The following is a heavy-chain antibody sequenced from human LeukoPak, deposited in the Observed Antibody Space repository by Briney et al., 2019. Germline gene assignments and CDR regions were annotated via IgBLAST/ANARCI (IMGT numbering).Heavy chain of an antibody. CDR2: ISASGTDT. V-gene: IGHV3-23*01. J-gene: IGHJ5*02. CDR1: GFTLSSYS. Sequence: GGSLRLSCAASGFTLSSYSMNWVRQAPGKGLEWVSSISASGTDTYYADSVKGRFTIYRDNYKNTLYLQMNSLRAEDTALYYCAKLRSCSSSNCSWGQGTLVTVSS. CDR3: AKLRSCSSSNCS. D-gene: IGHD2-2*01.